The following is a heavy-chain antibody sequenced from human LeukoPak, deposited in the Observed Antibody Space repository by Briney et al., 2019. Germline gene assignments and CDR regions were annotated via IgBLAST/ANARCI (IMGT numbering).Heavy chain of an antibody. J-gene: IGHJ4*02. Sequence: PGRSLRLSCAASGFTFSSYAMHWVRQAPGKGLEWVAVISHDGSNKYYADSVKGRFTISRDNSKNTLYLQMNSLRAEDTAVYYCARDSMTVVALGVLDYWGQGTLVTASS. V-gene: IGHV3-30*01. CDR1: GFTFSSYA. D-gene: IGHD3-22*01. CDR2: ISHDGSNK. CDR3: ARDSMTVVALGVLDY.